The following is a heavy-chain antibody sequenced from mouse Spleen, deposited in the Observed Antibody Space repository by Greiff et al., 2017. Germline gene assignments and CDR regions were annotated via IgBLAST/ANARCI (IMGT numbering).Heavy chain of an antibody. CDR1: GFAFSSYD. D-gene: IGHD1-1*01. CDR3: ARQGITTVVDPFDY. J-gene: IGHJ2*01. CDR2: ISSGGGST. Sequence: EVMLVESGGGLVKPGGSLKLSCAASGFAFSSYDMSWVRQTPEKRLEWVAYISSGGGSTYYPDTVKGRFTISRDNAKNTLYLQMSSLKSEDTAMYYCARQGITTVVDPFDYWGQGTTLTVSS. V-gene: IGHV5-12-1*01.